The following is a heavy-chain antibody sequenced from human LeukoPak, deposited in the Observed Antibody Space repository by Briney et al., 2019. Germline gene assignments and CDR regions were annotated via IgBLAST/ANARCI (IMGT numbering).Heavy chain of an antibody. Sequence: SQTLSLTCTVSGGSISSGGYYWSWIRQHPGKGPEWIGYIYYSGSTSYNPSLKSRVTISVDTSKNQFSLKLNSVTAADTAVYYCTRDLRQKRGYSGYDGPQGGWFDPWGQGTLVTVSS. J-gene: IGHJ5*02. CDR3: TRDLRQKRGYSGYDGPQGGWFDP. CDR1: GGSISSGGYY. D-gene: IGHD5-12*01. V-gene: IGHV4-31*03. CDR2: IYYSGST.